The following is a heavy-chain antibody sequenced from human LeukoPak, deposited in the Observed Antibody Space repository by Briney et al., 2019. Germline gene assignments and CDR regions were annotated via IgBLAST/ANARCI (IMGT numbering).Heavy chain of an antibody. CDR2: IYYSGST. D-gene: IGHD6-19*01. Sequence: SETLSLTCTVSGGSISSSSYYWGWIRQPPGKGLEWIGSIYYSGSTYYNPSLKSRVTISVDTSKNQFSLKLSSVTAADTAVYYCARLHSSGWYFYYYMDVWGKGTTVTVSS. V-gene: IGHV4-39*01. CDR1: GGSISSSSYY. J-gene: IGHJ6*03. CDR3: ARLHSSGWYFYYYMDV.